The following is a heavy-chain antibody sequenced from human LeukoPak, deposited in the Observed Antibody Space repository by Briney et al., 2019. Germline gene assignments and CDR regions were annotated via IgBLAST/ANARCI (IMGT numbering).Heavy chain of an antibody. Sequence: SETLSLTCAVYGGSFSGYYWSWNRQPPGKGLEWIGEINHSGSTNYNPSLKSRVTISVDTSKNQFSLKLSSVTAADTAVYYCATIAVAGTGDYWGQGTLVTVSS. J-gene: IGHJ4*02. CDR2: INHSGST. V-gene: IGHV4-34*01. D-gene: IGHD6-19*01. CDR1: GGSFSGYY. CDR3: ATIAVAGTGDY.